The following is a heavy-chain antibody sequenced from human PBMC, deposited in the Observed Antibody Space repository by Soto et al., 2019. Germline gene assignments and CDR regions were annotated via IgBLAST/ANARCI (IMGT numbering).Heavy chain of an antibody. CDR2: IDPGDSYT. V-gene: IGHV5-10-1*01. D-gene: IGHD2-2*02. Sequence: ESLKISCKSAGYSFTSYWLSWVRQIPGKGLEWMGRIDPGDSYTNYSPSFQGHVTISADKSISTAYLQWSSLKASDTAMYYCARLGCSSTSCYTTGYYYYYGMDVWGQGTTVTVSS. J-gene: IGHJ6*02. CDR1: GYSFTSYW. CDR3: ARLGCSSTSCYTTGYYYYYGMDV.